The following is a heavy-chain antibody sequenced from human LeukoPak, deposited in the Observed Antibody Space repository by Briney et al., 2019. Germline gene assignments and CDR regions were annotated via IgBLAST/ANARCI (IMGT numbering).Heavy chain of an antibody. CDR2: ISGSGGST. J-gene: IGHJ5*02. D-gene: IGHD6-13*01. Sequence: GGSLRLSCAASGFTFNNYAMSWVRQAPAKGLEWVSTISGSGGSTYYADSVKGRFTISRDNSRTTLYLQTNSLRAEDTAVYYCAKDRAAPATPYNWFDPWGQGTLVTVSS. CDR1: GFTFNNYA. V-gene: IGHV3-23*01. CDR3: AKDRAAPATPYNWFDP.